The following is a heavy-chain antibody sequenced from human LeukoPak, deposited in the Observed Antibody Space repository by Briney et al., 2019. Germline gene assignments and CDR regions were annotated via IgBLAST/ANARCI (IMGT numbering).Heavy chain of an antibody. CDR2: ISGSGGTT. V-gene: IGHV3-23*01. J-gene: IGHJ6*02. D-gene: IGHD1-26*01. Sequence: GGSLRLSCVTSGFTFSSYAMSWVRQAPGKGLEWVSVISGSGGTTYYADSVKGRFTISRDNSKSTLYLQMNCLRAEDTAVYYCAKDTSGSTSYSYHYGMDVWGQGTTVTVSS. CDR1: GFTFSSYA. CDR3: AKDTSGSTSYSYHYGMDV.